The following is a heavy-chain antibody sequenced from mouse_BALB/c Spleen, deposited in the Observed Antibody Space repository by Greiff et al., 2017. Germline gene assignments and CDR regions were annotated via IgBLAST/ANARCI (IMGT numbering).Heavy chain of an antibody. J-gene: IGHJ3*01. CDR2: INPSNGGT. Sequence: VQLQQSGAELVKPGASVKLSCKASGYTFTSYYMYWVKQRPGQGLEWIGEINPSNGGTNFNEKFKSKATLTVDKSSSTAYMQLSSLTSEDSAVYYCARAEGFAYWGQGTLVTVSA. CDR3: ARAEGFAY. V-gene: IGHV1S81*02. CDR1: GYTFTSYY.